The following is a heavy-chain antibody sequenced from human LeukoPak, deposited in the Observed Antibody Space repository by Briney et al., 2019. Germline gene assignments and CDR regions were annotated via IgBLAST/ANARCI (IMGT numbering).Heavy chain of an antibody. CDR3: ARDAMVRGVRGIDY. CDR1: GFTFSSYS. V-gene: IGHV3-21*01. CDR2: ISSSSSYI. Sequence: PGGSLRLSCAASGFTFSSYSMNWVRQPPGKGLEWVSSISSSSSYIYHADSVKGRFTISRDNAKNSLYLQMNSLRAEDTAVYYCARDAMVRGVRGIDYWGQGTLVTVSS. D-gene: IGHD3-10*01. J-gene: IGHJ4*02.